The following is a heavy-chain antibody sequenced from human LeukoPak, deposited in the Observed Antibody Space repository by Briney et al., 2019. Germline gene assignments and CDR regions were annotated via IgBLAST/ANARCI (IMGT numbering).Heavy chain of an antibody. V-gene: IGHV4-39*01. Sequence: PSETLSLTCTVSGGSISSSSYYWGWIRQPPGKGLEWIGSIYYSGSTYYNPSLKGRVTISVDTSKNQFSLKLSSVTAADTAVYYCTKLNFLDTAMVETFFDYWGQGTLVTVSS. D-gene: IGHD5-18*01. CDR1: GGSISSSSYY. CDR3: TKLNFLDTAMVETFFDY. J-gene: IGHJ4*02. CDR2: IYYSGST.